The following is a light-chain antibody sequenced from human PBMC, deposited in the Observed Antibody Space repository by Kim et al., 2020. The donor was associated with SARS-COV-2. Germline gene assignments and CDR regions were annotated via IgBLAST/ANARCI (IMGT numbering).Light chain of an antibody. CDR3: QQNRNLPYT. V-gene: IGKV1-33*01. J-gene: IGKJ2*01. CDR2: DVS. CDR1: QDISHS. Sequence: ASVGDRVTIACRASQDISHSLNWYQHKPGKAPNLLIYDVSNLRKGAPSRFRGSGTGRDFTCTISDLQPEDTATYFCQQNRNLPYTFGQGTKLGI.